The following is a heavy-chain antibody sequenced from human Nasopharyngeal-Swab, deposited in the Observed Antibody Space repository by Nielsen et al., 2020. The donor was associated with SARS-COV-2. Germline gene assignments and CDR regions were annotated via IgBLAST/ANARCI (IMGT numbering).Heavy chain of an antibody. Sequence: GESLKISCAASGFTFSSYAMSWVRQAPGKGLEWVSAISGSGGSTYYADSVKGRFTISRDNSKNTLYLQMNSLSAEDTAVYYCAKDGMVRGAFDIWGQGTMVTVSS. CDR2: ISGSGGST. V-gene: IGHV3-23*01. J-gene: IGHJ3*02. D-gene: IGHD5-18*01. CDR1: GFTFSSYA. CDR3: AKDGMVRGAFDI.